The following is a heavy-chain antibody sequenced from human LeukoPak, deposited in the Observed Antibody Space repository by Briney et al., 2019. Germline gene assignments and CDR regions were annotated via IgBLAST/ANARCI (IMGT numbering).Heavy chain of an antibody. D-gene: IGHD4/OR15-4a*01. CDR3: ARDHENGPNIGFDY. CDR1: GFAFSRSP. V-gene: IGHV3-23*01. CDR2: ITGIGDGT. J-gene: IGHJ4*02. Sequence: GGSLRLSCAASGFAFSRSPMIWVRQAPGKGLEWVSSITGIGDGTYYADSVKGRFTISRDNSQNTLYLQMNGLRADDAAVYYCARDHENGPNIGFDYWGQGTLVTVSS.